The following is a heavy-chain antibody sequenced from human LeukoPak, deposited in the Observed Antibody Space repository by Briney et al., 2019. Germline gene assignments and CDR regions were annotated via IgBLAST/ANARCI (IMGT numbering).Heavy chain of an antibody. D-gene: IGHD6-13*01. CDR1: GSTLSSYT. Sequence: PGRSLTLSCAPSGSTLSSYTTNWVRQAPGNGLEWVSSISTGSRYIYYAHSVKGRVTISRDNAKTSLFLQMNSLRAEDTAVYYCARDLFEDRVAAAGFDYWGQGTLVTVSS. CDR3: ARDLFEDRVAAAGFDY. V-gene: IGHV3-21*01. CDR2: ISTGSRYI. J-gene: IGHJ4*02.